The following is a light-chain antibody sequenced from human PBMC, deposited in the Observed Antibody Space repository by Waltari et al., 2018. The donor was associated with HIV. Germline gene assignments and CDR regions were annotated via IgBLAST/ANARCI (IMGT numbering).Light chain of an antibody. V-gene: IGLV1-40*01. CDR1: TSHIRASND. CDR2: RNT. Sequence: QSVLTQPPSVSGAPGQRVTISSTGSTSHIRASNDVPCTQQLPGTAPTLPIHRNTNRPSGVPDRFSGSKSGTSASLAITGLRAEDEADYFCQSFDNGLSGVFGGGTKLTVL. J-gene: IGLJ2*01. CDR3: QSFDNGLSGV.